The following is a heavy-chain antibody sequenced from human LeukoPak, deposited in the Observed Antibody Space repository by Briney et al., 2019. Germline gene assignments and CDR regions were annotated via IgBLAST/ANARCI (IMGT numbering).Heavy chain of an antibody. CDR3: ARVSPLYDFWSHDY. J-gene: IGHJ4*02. V-gene: IGHV3-53*01. CDR1: GFTVSSNY. Sequence: GGSLRLSCAASGFTVSSNYMSWVRQAPGKGLEWVSVIYSGGSTYYADSVKGRFTISRDNSKNTLYLQMNSLRAEDTAVYYCARVSPLYDFWSHDYWGQGTLVTVSS. CDR2: IYSGGST. D-gene: IGHD3-3*01.